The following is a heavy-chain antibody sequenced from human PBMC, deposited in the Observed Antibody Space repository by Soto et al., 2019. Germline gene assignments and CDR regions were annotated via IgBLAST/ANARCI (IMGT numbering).Heavy chain of an antibody. D-gene: IGHD3-3*01. CDR2: VYHTGRT. Sequence: SETLSLTCTVSGGSFKRGSYSWSWIRQPPGKGLEWIGYVYHTGRTSYNPSLKSRVSISMDTSKNQFSLNLDSVTAADTAVYFCARDFAYFDSWGQGTLVTVSS. CDR3: ARDFAYFDS. V-gene: IGHV4-61*01. J-gene: IGHJ4*02. CDR1: GGSFKRGSYS.